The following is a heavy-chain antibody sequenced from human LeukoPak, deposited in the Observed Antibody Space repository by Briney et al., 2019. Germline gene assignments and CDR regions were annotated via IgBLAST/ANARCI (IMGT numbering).Heavy chain of an antibody. V-gene: IGHV1-18*01. D-gene: IGHD2-2*02. CDR3: ARDRGLYCSSTSCYIYYYYGMDV. Sequence: ASVKVSCKASGYTFTSYDINWVRQATGQGLEWMGWMNPNNGNTNYAQKLQGRVTMTTDTSTSTAYMELRSLRSDDTAVYYCARDRGLYCSSTSCYIYYYYGMDVWGQGTTVTVSS. CDR2: MNPNNGNT. CDR1: GYTFTSYD. J-gene: IGHJ6*02.